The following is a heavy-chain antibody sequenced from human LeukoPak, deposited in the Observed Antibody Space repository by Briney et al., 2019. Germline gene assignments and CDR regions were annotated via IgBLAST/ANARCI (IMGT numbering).Heavy chain of an antibody. CDR1: GFTFSDNY. CDR2: ISGNGGVI. CDR3: ARDPRTVRI. D-gene: IGHD1-1*01. Sequence: WGSLRLSCAASGFTFSDNYMSWVRQAPGKGLEWLSYISGNGGVIQYADSVKGRFTISRDNAKNLLYLQMDSLRVEDMAIYYCARDPRTVRIWGQGTLVTVSS. J-gene: IGHJ4*02. V-gene: IGHV3-11*04.